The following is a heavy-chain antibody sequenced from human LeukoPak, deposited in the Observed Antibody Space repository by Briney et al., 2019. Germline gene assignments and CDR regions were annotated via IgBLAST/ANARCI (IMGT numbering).Heavy chain of an antibody. CDR3: AKDKSTSKTDIVVVPAASDY. Sequence: GGSLRLSCAASGFTFSSYAMSWVRQAPGKGLEWVSAISGSGGSTYYPDSVKGRFTISRDNSKNTLYLQMNSLRAEDTAVYYCAKDKSTSKTDIVVVPAASDYWGQGTLVTVSS. D-gene: IGHD2-2*01. V-gene: IGHV3-23*01. J-gene: IGHJ4*02. CDR1: GFTFSSYA. CDR2: ISGSGGST.